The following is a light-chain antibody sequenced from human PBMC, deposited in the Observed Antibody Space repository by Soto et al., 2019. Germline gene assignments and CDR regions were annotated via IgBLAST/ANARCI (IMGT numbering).Light chain of an antibody. CDR2: RTS. CDR1: QSVSSY. V-gene: IGKV3-20*01. Sequence: EVVVTQSPATLSLSQGERATLSFRASQSVSSYLAWYQQKPGQAPRPLIYRTSARATGIPDRFSGSGSGTDFTLTISRLEPEDFAVYYCQQFGSSVTFGQGTRLEIK. CDR3: QQFGSSVT. J-gene: IGKJ5*01.